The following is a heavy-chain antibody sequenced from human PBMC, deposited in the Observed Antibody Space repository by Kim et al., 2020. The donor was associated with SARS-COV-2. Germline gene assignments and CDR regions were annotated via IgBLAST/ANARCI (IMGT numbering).Heavy chain of an antibody. CDR2: IIPIFGTA. Sequence: SVKVSCKASGGTFSSYAISWVRQAPGQGLEWMGGIIPIFGTANYAQKFQGRVTITADESTSTAYMELSSLRSEDTAVYYCARNEVEDAIAAAGMGAYYYYGMDVWGQGTTVTVSS. J-gene: IGHJ6*02. CDR3: ARNEVEDAIAAAGMGAYYYYGMDV. V-gene: IGHV1-69*13. D-gene: IGHD6-13*01. CDR1: GGTFSSYA.